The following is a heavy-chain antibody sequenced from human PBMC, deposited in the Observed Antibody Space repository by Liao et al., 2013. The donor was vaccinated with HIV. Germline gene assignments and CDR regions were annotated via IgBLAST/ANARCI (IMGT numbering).Heavy chain of an antibody. CDR1: GGSFSSSY. CDR3: ARPHRGY. V-gene: IGHV4-34*01. D-gene: IGHD3-10*01. CDR2: INHSGST. Sequence: QVQLQQWGAGLLKPSETLSLTCGVFGGSFSSSYWSWIRQTPGKGLEWIGEINHSGSTKYNPSLKSRVTMSVDTSKNHLSLNLTSVTAADTAVYYCARPHRGYWGQGTLVTVSS. J-gene: IGHJ4*02.